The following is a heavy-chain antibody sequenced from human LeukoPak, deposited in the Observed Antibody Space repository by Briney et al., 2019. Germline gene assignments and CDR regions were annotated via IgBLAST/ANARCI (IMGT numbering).Heavy chain of an antibody. CDR3: ARERQVRGVPDY. J-gene: IGHJ4*02. CDR2: INHSGST. V-gene: IGHV4-34*01. Sequence: SETLSLTCAVYGGSFSGYYWSWLRQPPGKGLEWIGEINHSGSTNYNPSLKSRVTISVDTSKNQFSLKLSSVTAADTAVYYCARERQVRGVPDYRGQGTLVTVSS. D-gene: IGHD3-10*01. CDR1: GGSFSGYY.